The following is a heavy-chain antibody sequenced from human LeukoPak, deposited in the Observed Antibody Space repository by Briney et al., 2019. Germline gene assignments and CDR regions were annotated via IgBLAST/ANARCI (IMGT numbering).Heavy chain of an antibody. CDR2: ISSSGSTI. CDR3: AGAYDILTGFDY. CDR1: GFTFSSYE. Sequence: PGGSLRLSCAASGFTFSSYEMNWVRQAPGKGLEWVSYISSSGSTIYYADSVKGRFTISRDNAKNSLYLQMNSLRAEDTAVYYCAGAYDILTGFDYWGQGTLVTVSS. D-gene: IGHD3-9*01. V-gene: IGHV3-48*03. J-gene: IGHJ4*02.